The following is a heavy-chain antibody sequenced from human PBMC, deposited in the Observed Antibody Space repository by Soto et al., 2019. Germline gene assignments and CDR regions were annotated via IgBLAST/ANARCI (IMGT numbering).Heavy chain of an antibody. CDR3: AKDGSHNFDY. Sequence: QVQLVESGGGVVQPGRSLRLSCAASGFTFSHYAMHWVRQAPGKGLEWVALMSYDGSYEYYADSVKGRFTISRDNSKNTLYLQMNSLRAEDTAVYYCAKDGSHNFDYWGQGTLVTVSS. CDR1: GFTFSHYA. J-gene: IGHJ4*02. CDR2: MSYDGSYE. V-gene: IGHV3-30*18. D-gene: IGHD1-26*01.